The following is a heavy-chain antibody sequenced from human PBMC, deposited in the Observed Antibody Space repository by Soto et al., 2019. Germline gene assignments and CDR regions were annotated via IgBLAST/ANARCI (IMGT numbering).Heavy chain of an antibody. J-gene: IGHJ6*02. CDR2: ISSGGDNT. D-gene: IGHD6-19*01. Sequence: PGGSLRLSCASSVFTFISHAMSWVRQAPGKGLEWVSTISSGGDNTYSADSVKGRFTISRDNSKNTLYLQMNSLRAEDTAEYYCAKDFDSYSSGRYGMDVWGQGTTVTVSS. CDR1: VFTFISHA. CDR3: AKDFDSYSSGRYGMDV. V-gene: IGHV3-23*01.